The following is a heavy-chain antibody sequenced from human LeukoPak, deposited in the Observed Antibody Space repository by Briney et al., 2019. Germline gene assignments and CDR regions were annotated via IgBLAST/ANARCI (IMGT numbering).Heavy chain of an antibody. CDR2: IYHSGST. Sequence: SETLSLTCTVSGYSISSGYYRGWIRQPPGKGLEWIGSIYHSGSTYYNPSLKSRVTISVDTSKNQFSLKLSSVTAADTAVYYCARGLAAAEAGYYFDYWGQGTLVTVSS. V-gene: IGHV4-38-2*02. CDR1: GYSISSGYY. CDR3: ARGLAAAEAGYYFDY. D-gene: IGHD6-13*01. J-gene: IGHJ4*02.